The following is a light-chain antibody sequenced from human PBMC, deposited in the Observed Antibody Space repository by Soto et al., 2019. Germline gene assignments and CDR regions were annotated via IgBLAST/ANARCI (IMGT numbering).Light chain of an antibody. J-gene: IGLJ1*01. Sequence: QSALTQPASMSGSPGQSITISCTGTNSDVGGYNSVSWYQQHPGKAPKLMIYDVTNRPSGVSSRFSGSKSGNTASLTISGLQAEDEADYYCSSYTTNTTPYVFGTGNKVTVL. V-gene: IGLV2-14*01. CDR2: DVT. CDR1: NSDVGGYNS. CDR3: SSYTTNTTPYV.